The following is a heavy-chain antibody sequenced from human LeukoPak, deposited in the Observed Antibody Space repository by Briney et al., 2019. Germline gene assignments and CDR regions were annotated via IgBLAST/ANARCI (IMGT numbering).Heavy chain of an antibody. V-gene: IGHV3-21*01. J-gene: IGHJ3*02. CDR3: ARDSKRTYYYDNSGYPDAFDI. Sequence: GGSLRLSCAASGFTFSSYGINWVRQAPGKGLEWVSSMSSSSRYIYYAASVRGRFTISRDNAKNSLYLQMNSLRAEDTAVYLCARDSKRTYYYDNSGYPDAFDIWGQGTMVTVSS. D-gene: IGHD3-22*01. CDR2: MSSSSRYI. CDR1: GFTFSSYG.